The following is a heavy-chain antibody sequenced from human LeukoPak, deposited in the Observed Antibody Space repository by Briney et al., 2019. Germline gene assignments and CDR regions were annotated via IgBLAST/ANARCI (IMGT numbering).Heavy chain of an antibody. V-gene: IGHV3-49*04. CDR3: TCLYYGSGRSVDY. CDR1: GFTFANYA. CDR2: IRSKTYGGTA. D-gene: IGHD3-10*01. J-gene: IGHJ4*02. Sequence: GRSLRLSCTASGFTFANYAMNWVRQAPGKGLEWVGFIRSKTYGGTAEYAASVKGRFTISRDDSKGIAYLQMNSLKTEDTAVFYCTCLYYGSGRSVDYWGQGTLVSVSS.